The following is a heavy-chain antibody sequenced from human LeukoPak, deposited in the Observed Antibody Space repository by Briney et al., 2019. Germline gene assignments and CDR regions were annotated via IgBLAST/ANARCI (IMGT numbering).Heavy chain of an antibody. CDR3: AKSGETTTIVVEPHFVDY. CDR2: ISGSGGST. D-gene: IGHD3-22*01. V-gene: IGHV3-23*01. CDR1: GFTFSSYA. Sequence: GGSLRLSCAASGFTFSSYAMSWVRQAPGKGLEWVSAISGSGGSTYYADSVKGRFTISRDNSKSTLYLQMNSLRAEDTAVYYCAKSGETTTIVVEPHFVDYWGQGTLVTVSS. J-gene: IGHJ4*02.